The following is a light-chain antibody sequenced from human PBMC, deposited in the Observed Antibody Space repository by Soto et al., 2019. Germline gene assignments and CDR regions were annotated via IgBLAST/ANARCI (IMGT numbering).Light chain of an antibody. J-gene: IGLJ1*01. CDR1: TSDVGGYNL. Sequence: QSFLTNPASWSGSPGQSITIPSTETTSDVGGYNLVSWYQHHPGRAPKLMLYEGSQRPSGVSNRFSGSKSGNTAFLTISGLQAEDEADYYCCSFAGTITFFVFGTGTKVTVL. CDR3: CSFAGTITFFV. CDR2: EGS. V-gene: IGLV2-23*01.